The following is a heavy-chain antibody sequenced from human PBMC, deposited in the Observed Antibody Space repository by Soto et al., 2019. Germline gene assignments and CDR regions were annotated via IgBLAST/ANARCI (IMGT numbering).Heavy chain of an antibody. Sequence: GASVKVSCKASGNSFTTYYMHWVRQAPGQGLEWMGIINPSGGRTTYAQKFQGRVTMTRDTSISTAYMELSRLRSDDTAVYYCARDPRWVVVAATAFDYWGQGTLVTVSS. D-gene: IGHD2-15*01. J-gene: IGHJ4*02. CDR1: GNSFTTYY. V-gene: IGHV1-46*01. CDR3: ARDPRWVVVAATAFDY. CDR2: INPSGGRT.